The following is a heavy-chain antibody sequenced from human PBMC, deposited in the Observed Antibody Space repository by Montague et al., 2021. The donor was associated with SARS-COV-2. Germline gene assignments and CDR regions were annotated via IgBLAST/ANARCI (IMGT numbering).Heavy chain of an antibody. J-gene: IGHJ5*02. V-gene: IGHV3-7*03. CDR1: GFTFSSYW. CDR2: IKQDGSEK. CDR3: ARDRIKYGPYNWFDP. D-gene: IGHD4-17*01. Sequence: SLRLSCAASGFTFSSYWMSWVRQAPGKGLEWVANIKQDGSEKYYVDSVKGRFTISRGNAKNSLYLQMNSLRAEDTAVYYCARDRIKYGPYNWFDPWGQGTLVTVSS.